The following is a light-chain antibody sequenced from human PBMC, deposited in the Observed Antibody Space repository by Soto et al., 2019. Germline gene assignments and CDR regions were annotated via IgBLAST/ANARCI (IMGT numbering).Light chain of an antibody. Sequence: DIQMTQSPSSLSASVGDRVTITCRASQSISSYLNWYQQKPGKAPNLLIYAASSLQSGVPSRFSGSGSGTDFTLTISRLEPEDFAVYYCQQCGSSSTFGQGTRLEIK. CDR1: QSISSY. V-gene: IGKV1-39*01. J-gene: IGKJ5*01. CDR2: AAS. CDR3: QQCGSSST.